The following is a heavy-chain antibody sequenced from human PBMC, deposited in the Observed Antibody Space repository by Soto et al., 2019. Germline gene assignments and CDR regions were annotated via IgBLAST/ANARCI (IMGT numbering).Heavy chain of an antibody. CDR1: GFVFSVYY. D-gene: IGHD1-1*01. CDR2: ISDDGTNT. V-gene: IGHV3-74*03. CDR3: TTGLRTSSITTGAY. J-gene: IGHJ4*02. Sequence: EVQLEESGGGLVQPGESLRLSCAASGFVFSVYYMHWVRQVPGKAPVWVARISDDGTNTTYADSVKGRFTISRDNAKDILYLQLSSLRAEETAVHYCTTGLRTSSITTGAYWGRGTHGTAAS.